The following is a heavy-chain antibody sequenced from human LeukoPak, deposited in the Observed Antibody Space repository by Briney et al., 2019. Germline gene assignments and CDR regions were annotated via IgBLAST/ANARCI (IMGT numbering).Heavy chain of an antibody. J-gene: IGHJ2*01. Sequence: SETLSLTCTVSGGSISFHYWSWIRQPPGKGLEWIGYIHLSGSTYYDPSLRSRVTISGETSKNQFALRLNSVNAADTAVYYCARGGVWYFDLWGRGTLVTVSS. CDR2: IHLSGST. D-gene: IGHD3-16*01. CDR1: GGSISFHY. CDR3: ARGGVWYFDL. V-gene: IGHV4-59*11.